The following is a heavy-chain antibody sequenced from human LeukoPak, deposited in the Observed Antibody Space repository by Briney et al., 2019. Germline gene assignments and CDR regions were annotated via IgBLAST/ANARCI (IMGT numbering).Heavy chain of an antibody. D-gene: IGHD5-12*01. V-gene: IGHV4-30-4*07. J-gene: IGHJ4*02. CDR3: ARGTGYDWGDVFDY. Sequence: SETLSLTCAVSGGSISSGTYSWSWIRQPPGKGLEWIGYFYYSGSTYYTPSLKSRVTISVDTSKNQFSLKLSSVTAADTAVYYRARGTGYDWGDVFDYWGQGTLVTVSS. CDR1: GGSISSGTYS. CDR2: FYYSGST.